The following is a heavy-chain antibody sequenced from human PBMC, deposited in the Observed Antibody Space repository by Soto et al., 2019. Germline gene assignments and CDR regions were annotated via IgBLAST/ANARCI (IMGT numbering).Heavy chain of an antibody. D-gene: IGHD2-2*02. J-gene: IGHJ4*02. Sequence: GGSLRLSCAAYGFIFSNYEMNWVRQAPGKGLDWVSFISTSGSTKYYADSVKGRFIISRDNAKNSLSLQMNSLRAEDTAVYYCTRDPDCTSTSCYTGTFDYWGQGALVTVSS. V-gene: IGHV3-48*03. CDR1: GFIFSNYE. CDR3: TRDPDCTSTSCYTGTFDY. CDR2: ISTSGSTK.